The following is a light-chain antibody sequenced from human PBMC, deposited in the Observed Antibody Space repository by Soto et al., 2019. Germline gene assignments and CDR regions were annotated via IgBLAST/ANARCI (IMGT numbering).Light chain of an antibody. J-gene: IGLJ7*02. CDR2: EVS. Sequence: QSALTQPPSASGSPGQSVTISCTGTSSDVGGYNYVSWYQQHPGKAHKLMIYEVSKRPSGVPDRFSGSKSGNAASLTVSGFQAEDEADYYCSPYAGSNNVVFGGGTQLTAL. CDR3: SPYAGSNNVV. CDR1: SSDVGGYNY. V-gene: IGLV2-8*01.